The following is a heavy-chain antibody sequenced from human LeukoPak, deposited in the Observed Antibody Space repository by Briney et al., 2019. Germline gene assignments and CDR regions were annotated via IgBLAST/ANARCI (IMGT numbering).Heavy chain of an antibody. V-gene: IGHV4-4*09. CDR3: AKRQGPNSGSYDYFDP. CDR1: GGSISSYY. J-gene: IGHJ5*02. CDR2: SHSSGYT. D-gene: IGHD1-26*01. Sequence: SETLSLTCTVSGGSISSYYWSWIRQPPGQGLEWIAYSHSSGYTNYNPSLQSRVTISVDTSKNQFSLKVSSVTAADTAVYYCAKRQGPNSGSYDYFDPWGQGTLVTVSS.